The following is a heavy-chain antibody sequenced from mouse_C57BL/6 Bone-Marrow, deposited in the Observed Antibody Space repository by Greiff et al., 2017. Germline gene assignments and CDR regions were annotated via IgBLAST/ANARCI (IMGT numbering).Heavy chain of an antibody. CDR1: GYTFTDYY. CDR2: INPYNGGT. D-gene: IGHD1-1*01. Sequence: VQLQQSGPVLVKPGASVKMSCKASGYTFTDYYMNWVKQSHGKSLEWIGVINPYNGGTSYNQKFKGKATLTVDKSSSTAYMELNSLTSEDSAVYYCARTYYGSSPFDYWGQGTTLTVSS. CDR3: ARTYYGSSPFDY. V-gene: IGHV1-19*01. J-gene: IGHJ2*01.